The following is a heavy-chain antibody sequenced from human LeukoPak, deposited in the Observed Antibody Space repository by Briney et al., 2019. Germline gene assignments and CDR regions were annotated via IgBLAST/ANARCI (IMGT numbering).Heavy chain of an antibody. CDR2: ISGCGGST. V-gene: IGHV3-23*01. CDR1: GFTFSSYA. Sequence: GGSLRLSCAASGFTFSSYAMSWVRQAPGKGLEWVSAISGCGGSTYYADSVKGRFTISRDNSKNTLYLQMNSLRAEDTAVYYCAKEQTGQNYDILTGYLGGVDYWGQGTLVTVSS. D-gene: IGHD3-9*01. CDR3: AKEQTGQNYDILTGYLGGVDY. J-gene: IGHJ4*02.